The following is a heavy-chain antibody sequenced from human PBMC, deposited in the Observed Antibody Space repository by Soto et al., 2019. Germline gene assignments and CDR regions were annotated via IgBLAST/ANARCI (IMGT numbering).Heavy chain of an antibody. V-gene: IGHV3-15*07. CDR3: TTGLRFGEWSDC. D-gene: IGHD3-10*01. J-gene: IGHJ4*02. CDR1: GFTFNTAW. CDR2: IKSETDGGTT. Sequence: PGGSLRLSCAASGFTFNTAWMNWVRQAPGKGLEWVGRIKSETDGGTTDYTAPVKGRFTISRDDSKNTLYLQMNSLKTEDTAIYYCTTGLRFGEWSDCWGQGTLVTVSS.